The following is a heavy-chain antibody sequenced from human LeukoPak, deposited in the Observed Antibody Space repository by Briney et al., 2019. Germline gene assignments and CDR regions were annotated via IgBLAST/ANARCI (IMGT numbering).Heavy chain of an antibody. V-gene: IGHV1-69*04. CDR3: ARDSSSWYGDY. D-gene: IGHD6-13*01. J-gene: IGHJ4*02. CDR2: IIPILGIA. Sequence: SVKVSCKASGGTFSSYAISWVRQAPGQGLEWMGRIIPILGIANYAQKFQGRVTITADKSTSTAYMELSSLRSEDTAVYYCARDSSSWYGDYWGRGTLVTVSS. CDR1: GGTFSSYA.